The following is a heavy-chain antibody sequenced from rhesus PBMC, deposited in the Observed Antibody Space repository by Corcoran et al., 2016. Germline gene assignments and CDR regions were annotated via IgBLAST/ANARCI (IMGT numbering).Heavy chain of an antibody. CDR1: GGSIPSNY. Sequence: QVQLQESGPGLVKPSETLSLTCAVSGGSIPSNYWSWIRQSPGKGLEWIGRIHGGGGSADYNPSLKSRVTISTDTSKNQFSLNLNSMTAADTAVYYCARWIQLQLDSWGQGVVVTVSS. J-gene: IGHJ6*01. V-gene: IGHV4-160*01. D-gene: IGHD5-12*01. CDR2: IHGGGGSA. CDR3: ARWIQLQLDS.